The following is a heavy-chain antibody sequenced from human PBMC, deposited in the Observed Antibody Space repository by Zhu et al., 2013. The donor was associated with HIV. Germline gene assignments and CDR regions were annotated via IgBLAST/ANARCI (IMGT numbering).Heavy chain of an antibody. J-gene: IGHJ4*02. CDR1: GYTFTDYY. CDR2: INPNNGGR. V-gene: IGHV1-2*04. Sequence: QVHLVQSGAEVKKPGASVKVSCKTSGYTFTDYYIHWVRQAPGQGLEWIGWINPNNGGRNYALSFQGWVTMTRDTSISTAYIELNSLASGDTAIYYCARGDKSLKTYYYDSSGAPFDSWGQGTLVTVSS. D-gene: IGHD3-22*01. CDR3: ARGDKSLKTYYYDSSGAPFDS.